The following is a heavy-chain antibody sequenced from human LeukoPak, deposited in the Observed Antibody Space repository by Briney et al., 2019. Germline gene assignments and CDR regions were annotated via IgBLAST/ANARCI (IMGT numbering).Heavy chain of an antibody. CDR3: ARQGYYDILTGYSGPNWFDP. CDR2: IYYTGST. CDR1: GGSISSYY. D-gene: IGHD3-9*01. J-gene: IGHJ5*02. V-gene: IGHV4-59*08. Sequence: SETLSLTCTVSGGSISSYYWTWIRQPPGEGLEWIGYIYYTGSTNHNPSLKSRVTISVDTSKNQFSLKLSSVTAADTAVYYCARQGYYDILTGYSGPNWFDPWGQGTLVTVSS.